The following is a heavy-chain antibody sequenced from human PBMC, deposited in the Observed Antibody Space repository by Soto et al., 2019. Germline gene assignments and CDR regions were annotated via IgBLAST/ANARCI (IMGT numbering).Heavy chain of an antibody. CDR2: MHYTGCT. CDR3: AASFGNAWYTY. CDR1: SGSISTYY. V-gene: IGHV4-59*01. J-gene: IGHJ4*02. Sequence: SETLSLTCTVSSGSISTYYWSWIRQPPGKGLERIGYMHYTGCTNYKPSLKTRVTISMDTSKNQFTLQLASVTVADTAIYYCAASFGNAWYTYWGQGTQVTVSS. D-gene: IGHD3-16*01.